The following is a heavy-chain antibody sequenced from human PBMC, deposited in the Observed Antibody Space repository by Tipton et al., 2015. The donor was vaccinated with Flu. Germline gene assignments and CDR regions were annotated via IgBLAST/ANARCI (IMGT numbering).Heavy chain of an antibody. J-gene: IGHJ4*02. CDR1: GLTFSNVW. Sequence: SLRLSCVASGLTFSNVWMRWVRQAPGKGLEWVGRIKSKTDGETIDYAAPVKGRFTISRDDSENTVYLQMNSLKTEDTAIYYCATIFTSNLPLWGQGTLVTVSS. CDR2: IKSKTDGETI. V-gene: IGHV3-15*01. CDR3: ATIFTSNLPL. D-gene: IGHD3-3*01.